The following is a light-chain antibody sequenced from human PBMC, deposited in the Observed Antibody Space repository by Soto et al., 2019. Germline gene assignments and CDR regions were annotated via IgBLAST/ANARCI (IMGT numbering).Light chain of an antibody. V-gene: IGLV2-14*01. CDR3: SSYTSSSTPYV. J-gene: IGLJ1*01. CDR1: SSDVGGYNY. Sequence: QSALTQPASVSGCPGQSITISCTGTSSDVGGYNYVSWYQQHPGKPPKLMIYEVSNRPSGVSNRFSGSKSGNTASLTISGLQAEDEADYYCSSYTSSSTPYVFGTGTKVTVL. CDR2: EVS.